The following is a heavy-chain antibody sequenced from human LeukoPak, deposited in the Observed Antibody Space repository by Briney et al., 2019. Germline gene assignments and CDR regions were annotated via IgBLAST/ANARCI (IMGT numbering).Heavy chain of an antibody. J-gene: IGHJ4*02. V-gene: IGHV1-8*01. Sequence: ASVKVSCKASGYTFTSYDINWVRQATGQGLEWMGWMNPNSGNTGYAQKFQGRVTMTRNTSISTAYMELSSLRSEDTAVYYCARDIGYCSSTSFLPGQEDDYWGQGTLVTVSS. CDR1: GYTFTSYD. CDR3: ARDIGYCSSTSFLPGQEDDY. CDR2: MNPNSGNT. D-gene: IGHD2-2*01.